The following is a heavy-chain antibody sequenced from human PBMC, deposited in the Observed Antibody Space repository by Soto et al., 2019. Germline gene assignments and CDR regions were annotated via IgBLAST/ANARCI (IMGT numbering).Heavy chain of an antibody. D-gene: IGHD5-18*01. CDR2: ISFSSSYT. Sequence: QVQLVESGGGLVKPGGSLRLSCAASGLTLSDYYMTWIRQAPGKGLEWVSDISFSSSYTNYADSVKGRFTISRDNAKKSLYLQKNRLGAEDPAVYYCAGDRYGFGKGYYLDHWGQGTLVTVSS. CDR1: GLTLSDYY. CDR3: AGDRYGFGKGYYLDH. V-gene: IGHV3-11*06. J-gene: IGHJ4*02.